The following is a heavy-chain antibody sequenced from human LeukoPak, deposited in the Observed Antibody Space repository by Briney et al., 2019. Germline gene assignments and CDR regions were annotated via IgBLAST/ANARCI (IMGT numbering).Heavy chain of an antibody. CDR3: AGEDGYSPSRFDY. Sequence: PGGSLRLSCAASGFTFSSYGMHWVRQAPGKGLEWVAFIRYDGSNKYYADSVKGRFTISRDNSKNTLYLQMNSLRAEDTAVYYCAGEDGYSPSRFDYWGQGTLVTVSS. V-gene: IGHV3-30*02. J-gene: IGHJ4*02. D-gene: IGHD5-24*01. CDR1: GFTFSSYG. CDR2: IRYDGSNK.